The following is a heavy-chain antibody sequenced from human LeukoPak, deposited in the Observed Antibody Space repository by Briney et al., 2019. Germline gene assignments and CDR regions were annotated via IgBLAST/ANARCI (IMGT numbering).Heavy chain of an antibody. Sequence: SETLSLTCAVYGGSFSGYYWRWIRQPPGERLEWSGEINHSGSTNYNPSLKSRVTISVDTSKNQFSLKLSSVTAADTAVYYCARGDPGQSRPFDYWGQGTLVTVSS. V-gene: IGHV4-34*01. J-gene: IGHJ4*02. CDR2: INHSGST. D-gene: IGHD6-13*01. CDR3: ARGDPGQSRPFDY. CDR1: GGSFSGYY.